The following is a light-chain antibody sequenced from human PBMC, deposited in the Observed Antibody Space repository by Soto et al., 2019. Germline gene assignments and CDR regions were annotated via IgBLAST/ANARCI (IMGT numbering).Light chain of an antibody. Sequence: ETVLTQSPGTLSLSPGERATVSCRASQSVGGSSLAWYQQRPGQAPRFLIYDTSKRATGIPDRFSGSGSGTDFTLTISRLEPEDFAVYYSQQYQNSPRTFGQGTKVDIK. CDR1: QSVGGSS. J-gene: IGKJ1*01. V-gene: IGKV3-20*01. CDR3: QQYQNSPRT. CDR2: DTS.